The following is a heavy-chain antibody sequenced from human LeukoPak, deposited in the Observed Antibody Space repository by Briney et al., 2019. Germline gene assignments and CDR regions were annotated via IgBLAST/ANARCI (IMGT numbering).Heavy chain of an antibody. Sequence: ASVKVSCKASGYTFTSYGISWVRQAPGQGLEWMGWISAYNGNTSYAQKLQGRVTMTTDTSTSTAYMELRSLRSDDTAVYYCARGLPIRVRGVIIMTNWFDPWGQGTLVTVSS. J-gene: IGHJ5*02. CDR3: ARGLPIRVRGVIIMTNWFDP. D-gene: IGHD3-10*01. CDR2: ISAYNGNT. V-gene: IGHV1-18*01. CDR1: GYTFTSYG.